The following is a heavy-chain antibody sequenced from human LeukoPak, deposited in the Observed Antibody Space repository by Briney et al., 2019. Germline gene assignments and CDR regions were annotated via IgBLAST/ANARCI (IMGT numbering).Heavy chain of an antibody. CDR3: ARDSSTMVRGVTLPRYYFDY. V-gene: IGHV1-46*01. D-gene: IGHD3-10*01. CDR2: INPNGGST. CDR1: GYTFTIYY. Sequence: ASVKVSCKASGYTFTIYYMHWVRQAPGQGLEWMGIINPNGGSTSYAQKFQGRVTMTRDTSTSTVYMELNRLRSEDTAVSYCARDSSTMVRGVTLPRYYFDYWGQGTLVTVSS. J-gene: IGHJ4*02.